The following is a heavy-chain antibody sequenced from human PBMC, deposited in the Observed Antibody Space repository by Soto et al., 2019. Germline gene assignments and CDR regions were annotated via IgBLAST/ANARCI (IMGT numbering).Heavy chain of an antibody. CDR3: AREYYYDSSGYYLAEILLGGMDV. Sequence: GGSLRLSCAASGFTFSSYGMHWVRQAPGKGLEWVAVIWYDGSNKYYADSVKGRFTISRDNSKNTLYLQMNSLRAEDTAVYYCAREYYYDSSGYYLAEILLGGMDVWGQGTTVTVSS. J-gene: IGHJ6*02. CDR1: GFTFSSYG. V-gene: IGHV3-33*01. CDR2: IWYDGSNK. D-gene: IGHD3-22*01.